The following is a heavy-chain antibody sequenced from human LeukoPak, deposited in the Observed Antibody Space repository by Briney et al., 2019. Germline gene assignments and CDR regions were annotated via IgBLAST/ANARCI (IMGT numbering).Heavy chain of an antibody. J-gene: IGHJ4*02. Sequence: NPGGSLRLSCAASGFTFSDYYMGWIRQAPGKGLEWVSYISSISSYTNYADSVKGRFTISRDNAKNSLYLQMNSLRADDTAVYYCARDWGSYLTFDYWGQGTLVTVSS. CDR1: GFTFSDYY. CDR2: ISSISSYT. D-gene: IGHD1-26*01. CDR3: ARDWGSYLTFDY. V-gene: IGHV3-11*05.